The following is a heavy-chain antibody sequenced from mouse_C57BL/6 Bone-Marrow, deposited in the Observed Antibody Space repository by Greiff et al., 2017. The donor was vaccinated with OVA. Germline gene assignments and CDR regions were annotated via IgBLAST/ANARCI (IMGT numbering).Heavy chain of an antibody. Sequence: EVKVVESGGGLVQPGGSMKLSCAASGFTFSDAWMDWVRQSPEKGLEWVAEIRHKANNHATYYAESVKGRFTISRADSKSSVYLQRNSLRAEDTGIYYCTRGGSDDGGQGTTLTVAS. CDR3: TRGGSDD. J-gene: IGHJ2*01. CDR2: IRHKANNHAT. CDR1: GFTFSDAW. V-gene: IGHV6-6*01.